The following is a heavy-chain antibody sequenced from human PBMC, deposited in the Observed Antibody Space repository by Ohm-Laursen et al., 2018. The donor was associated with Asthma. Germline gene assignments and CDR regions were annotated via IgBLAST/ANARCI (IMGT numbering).Heavy chain of an antibody. CDR1: GGSISSGGYY. CDR3: ARDGRLRGSFDY. D-gene: IGHD3-10*01. CDR2: IHYSGSN. V-gene: IGHV4-31*03. J-gene: IGHJ4*02. Sequence: SETLSLTCTVSGGSISSGGYYWSWIRQRPGKGLEWIGNIHYSGSNIYNPSLESRLSISVDTSKNQFSLNLSSVTAADTALYYCARDGRLRGSFDYWGQGTLVTVS.